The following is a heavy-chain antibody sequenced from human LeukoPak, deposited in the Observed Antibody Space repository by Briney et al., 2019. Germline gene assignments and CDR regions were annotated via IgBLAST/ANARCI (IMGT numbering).Heavy chain of an antibody. V-gene: IGHV4-59*01. CDR2: FYYTGLT. J-gene: IGHJ5*02. CDR1: GGSMSGYY. Sequence: PSETLSLTCTVSGGSMSGYYWSWIRQTPGGGLQWIGYFYYTGLTRSNPSLESRVTISGDTSKNQFSFRLTSLTAADTAMYYCAKDPVAPGEDYYDPWGPGTLVTVSS. CDR3: AKDPVAPGEDYYDP. D-gene: IGHD7-27*01.